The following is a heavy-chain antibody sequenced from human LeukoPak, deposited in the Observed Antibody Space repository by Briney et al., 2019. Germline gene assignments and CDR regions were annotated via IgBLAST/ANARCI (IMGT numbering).Heavy chain of an antibody. D-gene: IGHD3-16*02. CDR3: ARGTYDYVWGSYHQDYYYYMDV. J-gene: IGHJ6*03. CDR1: GYSFTGYY. Sequence: ASVKVSCKASGYSFTGYYMHWVRQAPGQGLEWMGWINPNSGDTKYAQKFQGRVTMTRDTSISTAYMELRSLRSDDTAVYYCARGTYDYVWGSYHQDYYYYMDVWGKGTTVTISS. CDR2: INPNSGDT. V-gene: IGHV1-2*02.